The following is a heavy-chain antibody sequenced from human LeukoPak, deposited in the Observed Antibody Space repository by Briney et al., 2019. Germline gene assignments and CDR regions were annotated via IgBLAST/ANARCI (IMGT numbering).Heavy chain of an antibody. CDR2: IYYSGST. J-gene: IGHJ4*02. CDR1: GGSISRSNYY. Sequence: SETLSPTSTVSGGSISRSNYYWAWIRQPQGQVLEWIGSIYYSGSTYYNPSLKSRVTISIDTSKNQFSLKLSSVTAADTAVYFCARRPSTSWYYFDYWGQGTLVTVSS. CDR3: ARRPSTSWYYFDY. V-gene: IGHV4-39*01. D-gene: IGHD6-13*01.